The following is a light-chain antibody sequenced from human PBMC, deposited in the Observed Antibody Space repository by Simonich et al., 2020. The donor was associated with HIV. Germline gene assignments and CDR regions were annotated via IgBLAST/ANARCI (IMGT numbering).Light chain of an antibody. CDR2: DVS. V-gene: IGLV2-14*03. CDR1: SSDVGGSNY. Sequence: QSALTQPASVSGSPGQSITISCTGTSSDVGGSNYVSWYQQHTVKAPKLMIYDVSNRPSGVSNRFSGSKSGNTASLTISGLQAEDEADYYCSSYTSSSTVVFGGGTKLTVL. J-gene: IGLJ2*01. CDR3: SSYTSSSTVV.